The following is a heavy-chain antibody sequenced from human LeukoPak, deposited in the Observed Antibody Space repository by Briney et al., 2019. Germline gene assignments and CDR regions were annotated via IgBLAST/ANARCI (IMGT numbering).Heavy chain of an antibody. Sequence: SGTLSLTCAVSGGSISSSNWWSWVRQPPGKGLEWIGEIYHSGSTNYNPSLKSRVTISVDKSKNQFSLKLSSVTAADTAVYYCARLAYDYVWGSPPYYFDYWGQGTLVTVSS. CDR3: ARLAYDYVWGSPPYYFDY. J-gene: IGHJ4*02. CDR1: GGSISSSNW. V-gene: IGHV4-4*02. CDR2: IYHSGST. D-gene: IGHD3-16*01.